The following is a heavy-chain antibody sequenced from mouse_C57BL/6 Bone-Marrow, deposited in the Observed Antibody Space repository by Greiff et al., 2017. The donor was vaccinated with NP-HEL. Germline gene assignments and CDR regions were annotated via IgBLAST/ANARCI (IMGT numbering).Heavy chain of an antibody. CDR3: ARMDYGRSYASWWYFDV. CDR2: SNPSSGYT. J-gene: IGHJ1*03. Sequence: QVQLQQPGAELAKPGASVKLSCKASGYTFTSYWMHWVKQRPGQGLEWIGYSNPSSGYTKYNQKFKDKATLTADKSSSTAYMQLSSLTYEDSAVYYCARMDYGRSYASWWYFDVWGTVPTVTVAS. CDR1: GYTFTSYW. D-gene: IGHD1-1*01. V-gene: IGHV1-7*01.